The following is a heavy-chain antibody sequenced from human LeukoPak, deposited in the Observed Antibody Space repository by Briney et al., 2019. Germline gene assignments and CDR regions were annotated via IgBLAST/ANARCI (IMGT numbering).Heavy chain of an antibody. CDR2: INKDGGEK. Sequence: GGSLRLSCAASGFTFSSYWMSWVRQAPGKGLEWVANINKDGGEKYYVDSVKGRFTVSRDNAKNSLYLQMNSLRADDTAVYYCVKDSPPRYSGSPPAYWGQGTLVTVSS. D-gene: IGHD1-26*01. V-gene: IGHV3-7*03. J-gene: IGHJ4*02. CDR1: GFTFSSYW. CDR3: VKDSPPRYSGSPPAY.